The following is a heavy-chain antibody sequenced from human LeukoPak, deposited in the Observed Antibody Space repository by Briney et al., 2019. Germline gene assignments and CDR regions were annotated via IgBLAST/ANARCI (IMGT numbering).Heavy chain of an antibody. Sequence: PSETLFLTCTVPGGSISNYYWGWIRQPPGEGLEWIGSIYYSGSTYYNSSLQSRVTISVDTSKNQFSLKLSSVTAADTAVYYCARTTMVRGTYYMGVWGKGTTVTISS. CDR3: ARTTMVRGTYYMGV. J-gene: IGHJ6*03. CDR2: IYYSGST. V-gene: IGHV4-39*07. D-gene: IGHD3-10*01. CDR1: GGSISNYY.